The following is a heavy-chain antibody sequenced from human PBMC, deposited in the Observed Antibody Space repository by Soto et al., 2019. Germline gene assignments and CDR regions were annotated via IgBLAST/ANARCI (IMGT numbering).Heavy chain of an antibody. J-gene: IGHJ4*02. CDR2: LIGSGGIT. Sequence: EVQLLESGGGLVQPGGSLRLSCAASGFRFSSYAMSWVRQAPGKGLEWVSVLIGSGGITYYADSVQSRFTLSRDNSKSNLYLQMDSLRADDTAVYYCAKAQEASGNVNPYLDYWGQGAQVTVSS. V-gene: IGHV3-23*01. CDR1: GFRFSSYA. D-gene: IGHD2-15*01. CDR3: AKAQEASGNVNPYLDY.